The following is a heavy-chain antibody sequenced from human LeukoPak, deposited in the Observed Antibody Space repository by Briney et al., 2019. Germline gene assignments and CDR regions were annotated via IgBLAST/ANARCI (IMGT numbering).Heavy chain of an antibody. CDR2: ISAYNGNT. Sequence: GSVKVSCRASGYTFTSYGISWVRQAPGQGLEWMGWISAYNGNTNYAQKLQGRVTMTTDTSTSTAYMELRSLRSDDTAVYYCARVKVPAGYYYYYTDVWGKGTTVTVSS. D-gene: IGHD2-2*01. J-gene: IGHJ6*03. V-gene: IGHV1-18*01. CDR1: GYTFTSYG. CDR3: ARVKVPAGYYYYYTDV.